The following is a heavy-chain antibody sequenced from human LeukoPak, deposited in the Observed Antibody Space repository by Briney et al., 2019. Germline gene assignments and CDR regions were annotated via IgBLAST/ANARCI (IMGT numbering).Heavy chain of an antibody. V-gene: IGHV4-4*02. J-gene: IGHJ5*02. D-gene: IGHD2-2*01. CDR2: IYHSGST. CDR1: GGSISSSNW. Sequence: ASGTLSLTCAVSGGSISSSNWWSWVRPPPGKGLEWIGEIYHSGSTNYNPSLKSRVTISVDKSKNQFSLKPSSVTAADTAVYYCARAVPAILNWFDHWGQGTLVTVSS. CDR3: ARAVPAILNWFDH.